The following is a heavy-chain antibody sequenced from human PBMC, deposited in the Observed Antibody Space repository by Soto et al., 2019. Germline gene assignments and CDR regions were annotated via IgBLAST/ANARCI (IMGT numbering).Heavy chain of an antibody. CDR1: GFTFSTYA. V-gene: IGHV3-23*01. CDR3: AIDRPRRTSGYVFEY. Sequence: EVQLLESGGTLVQPGGSLTLSCAASGFTFSTYAMAWVRQAPGKGLEWVSGVSASGLNTDYADPVKGRFYISRDNSKNTVSLHMNSLRAEDTALYYCAIDRPRRTSGYVFEYWGQGTPVTVSS. D-gene: IGHD5-18*01. J-gene: IGHJ4*02. CDR2: VSASGLNT.